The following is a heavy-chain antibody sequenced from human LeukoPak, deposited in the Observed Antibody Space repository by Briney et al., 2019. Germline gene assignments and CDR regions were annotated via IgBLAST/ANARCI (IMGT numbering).Heavy chain of an antibody. J-gene: IGHJ6*03. CDR2: IIPIFGTA. D-gene: IGHD3-10*01. V-gene: IGHV1-69*06. CDR3: ASQSHYYWSYYMDV. Sequence: GASVKVSCKASGGTFSSYAISWVRQAPGQGLEWMGGIIPIFGTANYAQKFQGRVTITADKSTSTAYMELSSLRSEDTAVYYCASQSHYYWSYYMDVWGKGTTVTVSS. CDR1: GGTFSSYA.